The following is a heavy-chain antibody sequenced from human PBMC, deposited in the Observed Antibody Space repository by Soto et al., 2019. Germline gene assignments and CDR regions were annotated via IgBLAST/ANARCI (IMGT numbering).Heavy chain of an antibody. CDR1: GYTCTRYA. J-gene: IGHJ4*02. Sequence: KLSCKSAGYTCTRYAVHWRRQDAGQRLEWMGWINAGYGNTKYSQKFQGRVTITRDTSASTAYMELSSLRSEDTAVYYCAGGYSYGDYYFDYSGQRTLVTVSS. CDR3: AGGYSYGDYYFDY. D-gene: IGHD5-18*01. CDR2: INAGYGNT. V-gene: IGHV1-3*01.